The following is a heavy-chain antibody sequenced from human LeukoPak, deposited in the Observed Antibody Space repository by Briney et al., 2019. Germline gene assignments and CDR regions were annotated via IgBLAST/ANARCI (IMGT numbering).Heavy chain of an antibody. V-gene: IGHV3-7*01. Sequence: QTGGSLRLSCAASGFTFSSYWMSWVRQAPGKGLEWVANIKQDGSEKYYVDSVKGRFTISRDNAKNSLYLQMNSLRAEDTAVYYCATDSTYYGSGSFFDYWGQGTLVTVSS. D-gene: IGHD3-10*01. J-gene: IGHJ4*02. CDR1: GFTFSSYW. CDR3: ATDSTYYGSGSFFDY. CDR2: IKQDGSEK.